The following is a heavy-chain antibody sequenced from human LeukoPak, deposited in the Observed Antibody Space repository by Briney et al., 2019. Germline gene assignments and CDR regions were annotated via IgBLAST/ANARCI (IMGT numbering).Heavy chain of an antibody. CDR2: INPNSGGT. D-gene: IGHD2-2*02. CDR3: ARGGGYCSSTSCYTGIIRGWFDP. CDR1: GYTFTGYY. Sequence: ASVKVSCKASGYTFTGYYMHWVRQAPGQGLEWMGWINPNSGGTNYAQKFQGRVTMTTDTSTSTAYMELRSLRSDDTAVYYCARGGGYCSSTSCYTGIIRGWFDPWGQGTLVTVSS. J-gene: IGHJ5*02. V-gene: IGHV1-2*02.